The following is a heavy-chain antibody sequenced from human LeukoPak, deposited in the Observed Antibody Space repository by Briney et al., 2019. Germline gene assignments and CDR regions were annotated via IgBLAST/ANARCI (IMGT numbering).Heavy chain of an antibody. Sequence: ASVKVSFKASVGTFSSYAISWVRQAPGQGLEWMGGIIPIFGTANYAQKFQGRVTITADKSTSTAYMELSSLRSEDTAVYYCARVLGVVPAAMSYYGMGVWGKGTTVTVSS. J-gene: IGHJ6*04. D-gene: IGHD2-2*01. CDR2: IIPIFGTA. CDR1: VGTFSSYA. CDR3: ARVLGVVPAAMSYYGMGV. V-gene: IGHV1-69*06.